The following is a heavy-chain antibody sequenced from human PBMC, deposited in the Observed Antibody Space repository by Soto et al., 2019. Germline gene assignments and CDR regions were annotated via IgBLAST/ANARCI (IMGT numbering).Heavy chain of an antibody. V-gene: IGHV4-61*01. CDR3: ARVLRYSSSSGTFDY. CDR2: IYYSGST. Sequence: TSETLSLTCTVSGGSVSSGSYYWSWIRQPPGKGLEWIGYIYYSGSTNYNPSLKSRVTISVDTSKNQFSLKLSSVTAADTAVYYCARVLRYSSSSGTFDYWGQGTLVTVSS. D-gene: IGHD6-6*01. CDR1: GGSVSSGSYY. J-gene: IGHJ4*02.